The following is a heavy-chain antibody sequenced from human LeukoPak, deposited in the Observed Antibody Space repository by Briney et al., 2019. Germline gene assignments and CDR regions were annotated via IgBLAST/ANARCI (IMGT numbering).Heavy chain of an antibody. CDR1: GFTFSSYW. D-gene: IGHD3-10*02. Sequence: GGSLRLSCAASGFTFSSYWMNWVRKAPGKGLEWVANINQDGSDKYYVDSVKGRFTISRDNAKNSLYLQMNSLRAEDTAVYYCAELGITMIGGVWGKGTTVTISS. CDR2: INQDGSDK. CDR3: AELGITMIGGV. V-gene: IGHV3-7*01. J-gene: IGHJ6*04.